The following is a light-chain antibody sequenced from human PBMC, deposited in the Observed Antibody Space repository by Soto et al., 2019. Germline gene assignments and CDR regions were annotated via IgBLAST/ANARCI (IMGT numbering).Light chain of an antibody. CDR3: CSYAGSFDAV. J-gene: IGLJ2*01. CDR1: SSDVGGYNY. V-gene: IGLV2-11*01. Sequence: QSALTQPRSVSGSPGQSVTLSCTGTSSDVGGYNYVSWYQQHPGKAPKLMIYDVSKRPSGVPDRFSGSKSGNTASLTISGLQAEDEADYYCCSYAGSFDAVFGGGTKLTVL. CDR2: DVS.